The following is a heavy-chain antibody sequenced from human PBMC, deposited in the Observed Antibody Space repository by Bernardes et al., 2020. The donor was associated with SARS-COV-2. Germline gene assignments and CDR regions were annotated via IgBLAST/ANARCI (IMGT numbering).Heavy chain of an antibody. J-gene: IGHJ6*02. CDR1: GGSISSYY. Sequence: LSLTCTVSGGSISSYYWSWIRQPPGKGLEWIGYIYYSGSTNYNPSLKSRVTISVDTSKNQFSLKLSSVTAADTAVYYCAILSGWYDYYGMDVWGQGTTVTVSS. CDR3: AILSGWYDYYGMDV. CDR2: IYYSGST. V-gene: IGHV4-59*01. D-gene: IGHD6-19*01.